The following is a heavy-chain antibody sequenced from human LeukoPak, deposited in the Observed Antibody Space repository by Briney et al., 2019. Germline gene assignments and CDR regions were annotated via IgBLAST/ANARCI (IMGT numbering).Heavy chain of an antibody. Sequence: SETLSLTCTLSGGSISTYYWSRIRQPPGKGLEWIGYIYHSGSTNYNPSLKSRVTTSVDTSKNQFSLKLSSVTAADTAVYYCARGGGYASPIGYWGQGALVTVSS. D-gene: IGHD5-12*01. CDR2: IYHSGST. V-gene: IGHV4-59*01. CDR3: ARGGGYASPIGY. J-gene: IGHJ4*02. CDR1: GGSISTYY.